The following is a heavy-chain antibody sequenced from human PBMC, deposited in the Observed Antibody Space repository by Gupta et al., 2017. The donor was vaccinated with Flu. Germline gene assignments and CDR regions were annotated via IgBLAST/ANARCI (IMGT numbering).Heavy chain of an antibody. V-gene: IGHV3-74*01. J-gene: IGHJ6*02. Sequence: EVQVVESGGGLVQPGGSLRLSCAASGLPFGGYWMHWVRQAPGKGLVWVSRINDDGSSTNDADSVKGRFTISRDNAKNTLYLQMNSLRAEDTAVYYCARGDTYYYHGMDVWGQGTTVTVSS. D-gene: IGHD5-18*01. CDR2: INDDGSST. CDR1: GLPFGGYW. CDR3: ARGDTYYYHGMDV.